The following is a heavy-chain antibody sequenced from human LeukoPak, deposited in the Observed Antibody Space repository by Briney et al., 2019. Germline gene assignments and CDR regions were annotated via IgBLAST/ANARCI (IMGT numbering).Heavy chain of an antibody. Sequence: PGGSLRLSCVASGFIFSFYCMRWVRQAPGKGPMWVSRICPDGTGISYADSVKARFTTSRDNAKNTVYLQMNSLREEDTAVYYCVRDFRSADYWGQGTLVTVSS. CDR3: VRDFRSADY. CDR1: GFIFSFYC. J-gene: IGHJ4*02. CDR2: ICPDGTGI. V-gene: IGHV3-74*01.